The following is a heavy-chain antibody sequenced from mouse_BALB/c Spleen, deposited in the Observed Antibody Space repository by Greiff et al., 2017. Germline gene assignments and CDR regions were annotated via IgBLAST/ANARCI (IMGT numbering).Heavy chain of an antibody. J-gene: IGHJ2*01. CDR1: GYSITSDYA. V-gene: IGHV3-2*02. CDR3: ARSDYGSSYDFDY. Sequence: EVKLMESGPGLVKPSQSLSLTCSVTGYSITSDYAWNWIRQFPGNKLEWMGYISYSGSTSYNPSLKSRISITRDTSKNQFFLQLNSVTTEDTATYYCARSDYGSSYDFDYWGQGTTLTVSS. D-gene: IGHD1-1*01. CDR2: ISYSGST.